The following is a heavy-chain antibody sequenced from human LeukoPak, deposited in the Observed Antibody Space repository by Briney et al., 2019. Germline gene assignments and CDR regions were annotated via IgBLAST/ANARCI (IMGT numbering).Heavy chain of an antibody. CDR2: INSDGRST. V-gene: IGHV3-74*01. CDR1: GFTFSNYW. D-gene: IGHD3-9*01. Sequence: GGSLRLSCAASGFTFSNYWMHWVRQAPGKGLVWVSRINSDGRSTNYADSVKGLFTISRDNAKNTLYLQMNSLRAEDTAVYYCARGTDSGYSSDNWGQGTLVSVSS. CDR3: ARGTDSGYSSDN. J-gene: IGHJ4*02.